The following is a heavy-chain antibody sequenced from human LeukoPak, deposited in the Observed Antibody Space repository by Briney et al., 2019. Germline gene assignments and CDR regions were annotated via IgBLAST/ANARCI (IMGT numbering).Heavy chain of an antibody. CDR2: ISSSSSYI. CDR1: GFTFSSYS. D-gene: IGHD3-22*01. J-gene: IGHJ4*02. V-gene: IGHV3-21*01. CDR3: ARGSGDSSVHFDY. Sequence: GGSLRLSCAASGFTFSSYSMNWVRQAPGKGLEWVSSISSSSSYIYYADSVKGRFTISRDNANNSLYLQMNSLRAEDTAVYYCARGSGDSSVHFDYWGQGTLVTVSS.